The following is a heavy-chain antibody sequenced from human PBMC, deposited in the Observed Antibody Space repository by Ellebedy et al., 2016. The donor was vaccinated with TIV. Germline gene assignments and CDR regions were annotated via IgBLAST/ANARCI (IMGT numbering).Heavy chain of an antibody. CDR2: IYYSGNT. Sequence: SETLSLXCTVSDGSIRSRSYHWGWIRQPPGKGLEWIGSIYYSGNTNYNSSLRSRVSISADRSRNQFSLKLRSVTAADTAVYYCARARSRGYDSGWLDPWGQGILVIVSS. D-gene: IGHD5-12*01. CDR1: DGSIRSRSYH. CDR3: ARARSRGYDSGWLDP. J-gene: IGHJ5*02. V-gene: IGHV4-39*07.